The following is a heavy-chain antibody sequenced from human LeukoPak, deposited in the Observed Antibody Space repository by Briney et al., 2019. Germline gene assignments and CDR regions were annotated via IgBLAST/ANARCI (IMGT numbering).Heavy chain of an antibody. CDR1: GYTFTSYG. CDR3: ARDLGYCSSTSCRIDY. J-gene: IGHJ4*02. Sequence: ASVKVSCKASGYTFTSYGISWVRQAPGHGLDWMGWVSAYNGNINYAQKLQGRVTMTTDTSTSTAYMELRSLRSDDTAVYYCARDLGYCSSTSCRIDYWGQGTLVTVSS. CDR2: VSAYNGNI. V-gene: IGHV1-18*01. D-gene: IGHD2-2*01.